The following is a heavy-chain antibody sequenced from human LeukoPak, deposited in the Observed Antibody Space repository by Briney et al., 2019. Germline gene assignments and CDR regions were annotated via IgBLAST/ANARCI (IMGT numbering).Heavy chain of an antibody. V-gene: IGHV4-59*13. CDR3: ARGGRFPCDY. Sequence: SQTLSLTRTVSGGSISSYYWSWIRQPPGKGLEWIGYIYYSGSTNYNPSLKSRVTISVDTSKNQFSLKLSSVTAADTAVYYCARGGRFPCDYWGQGTLVTVSS. J-gene: IGHJ4*02. D-gene: IGHD2-21*01. CDR2: IYYSGST. CDR1: GGSISSYY.